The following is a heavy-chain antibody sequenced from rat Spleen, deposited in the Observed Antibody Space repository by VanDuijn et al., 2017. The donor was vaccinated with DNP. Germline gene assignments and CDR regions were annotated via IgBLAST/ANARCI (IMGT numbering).Heavy chain of an antibody. Sequence: VQLKESGPGLVQPSQTLSLTCTVSGFSLTDYSVHWVRQPPGKGLEWMGTMWSGDSTDYNPALKSRLSISRDTSKSQVFLKMNSLQSEDTGTFYCARHTYGHYFDYWGQGVMVTVSS. V-gene: IGHV2S63*01. CDR3: ARHTYGHYFDY. CDR1: GFSLTDYS. J-gene: IGHJ2*01. CDR2: MWSGDST. D-gene: IGHD2-1*01.